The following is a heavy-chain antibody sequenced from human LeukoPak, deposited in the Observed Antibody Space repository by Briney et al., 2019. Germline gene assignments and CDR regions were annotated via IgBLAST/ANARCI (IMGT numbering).Heavy chain of an antibody. CDR1: GGSISSGGYY. J-gene: IGHJ6*02. V-gene: IGHV4-31*03. Sequence: SQTLSLTCTVSGGSISSGGYYWNWIRQHPGKGLEWIGYIYYSGSTYYNPSLKSRVTISVDTSKNQFSLKLSSVTAADTAVYYCAGSGYSYPYYYYGMDVWGQGTTVTVSS. CDR2: IYYSGST. CDR3: AGSGYSYPYYYYGMDV. D-gene: IGHD5-18*01.